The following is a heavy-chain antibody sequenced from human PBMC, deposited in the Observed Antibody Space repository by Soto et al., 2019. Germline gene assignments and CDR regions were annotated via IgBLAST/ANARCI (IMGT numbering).Heavy chain of an antibody. V-gene: IGHV5-51*01. Sequence: GESLKISCKVSGYSFTSYWIGCVRQMPGKGLEWMGIIYPGDSDTRYSPSFQGQVTISADKSISTAHLQWSSLKASDTAMYYCARTSAAGKYYYGMDVWGQGTTVTVSS. J-gene: IGHJ6*02. CDR3: ARTSAAGKYYYGMDV. D-gene: IGHD6-13*01. CDR1: GYSFTSYW. CDR2: IYPGDSDT.